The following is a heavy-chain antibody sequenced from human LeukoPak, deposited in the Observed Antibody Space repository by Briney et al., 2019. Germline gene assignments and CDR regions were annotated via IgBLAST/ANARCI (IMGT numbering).Heavy chain of an antibody. CDR2: IGGSGVTT. V-gene: IGHV3-23*01. D-gene: IGHD3-22*01. CDR1: GFTFGRYA. CDR3: AKDLPYDYDSSGFMAFDI. J-gene: IGHJ3*02. Sequence: SGGSLRLSCAASGFTFGRYAMSWVRQAPGKGPEWVSTIGGSGVTTYYADSVKGRFTISRDNSKNTMYLQMNSLRAEDTALYYCAKDLPYDYDSSGFMAFDIWGQGTMVTVS.